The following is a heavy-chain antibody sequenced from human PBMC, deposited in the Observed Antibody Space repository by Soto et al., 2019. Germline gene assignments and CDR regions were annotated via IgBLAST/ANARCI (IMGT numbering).Heavy chain of an antibody. CDR1: GFTFSSYS. CDR2: ISSSSSYI. D-gene: IGHD5-12*01. V-gene: IGHV3-21*01. Sequence: GGSLRLSCAASGFTFSSYSMNWVRQAPGKGLEWVSSISSSSSYIYYADSVKGRFTISRDNAKNSLYLQMNSLRAEDTAVYYCARGEGDVDMLLGYIPALDAFDIWGQGTMVTVSS. J-gene: IGHJ3*02. CDR3: ARGEGDVDMLLGYIPALDAFDI.